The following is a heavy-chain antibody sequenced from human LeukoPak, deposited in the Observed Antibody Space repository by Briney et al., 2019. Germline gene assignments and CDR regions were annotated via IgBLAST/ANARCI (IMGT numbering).Heavy chain of an antibody. D-gene: IGHD1-14*01. CDR2: INQGGSDK. V-gene: IGHV3-7*01. J-gene: IGHJ4*02. CDR1: GFTFSGHW. CDR3: TRDRSRAEDD. Sequence: PGGSLRLSCAASGFTFSGHWMSWVRQAPGKGLEWVANINQGGSDKYYADSVKGRFTISRDNANNLLYLQMNSLRGEDTAVYYCTRDRSRAEDDWGQGTLVTVSS.